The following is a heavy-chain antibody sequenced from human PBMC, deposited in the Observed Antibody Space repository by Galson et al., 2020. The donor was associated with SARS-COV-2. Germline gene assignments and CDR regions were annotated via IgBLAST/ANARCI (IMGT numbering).Heavy chain of an antibody. V-gene: IGHV3-15*05. Sequence: GGSMRLSCVASGFTFSDTWMTWVRQAPGKGLEWVGRIKNKADGATTGYAAPVKGRFVISRDDSKDTLYLEMNSLKIEDTGVYYCTTDVIRGTPTNFDHWGQGTLVTVSS. CDR3: TTDVIRGTPTNFDH. J-gene: IGHJ4*02. CDR2: IKNKADGATT. D-gene: IGHD1-7*01. CDR1: GFTFSDTW.